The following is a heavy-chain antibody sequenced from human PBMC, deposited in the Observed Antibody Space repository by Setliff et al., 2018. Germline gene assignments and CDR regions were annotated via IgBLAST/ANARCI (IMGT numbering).Heavy chain of an antibody. CDR2: SSAYNGKT. V-gene: IGHV1-18*01. CDR1: GYTFTSYG. Sequence: ASVKVSCKSSGYTFTSYGISWMRQAPGQGLEWMGWSSAYNGKTQYAQKFQGRVTMTTDTSTSTAYMELMSLTSDDTALYFCARDLGDLVATILSFFDYWGQGTLGTVSS. CDR3: ARDLGDLVATILSFFDY. D-gene: IGHD5-12*01. J-gene: IGHJ4*02.